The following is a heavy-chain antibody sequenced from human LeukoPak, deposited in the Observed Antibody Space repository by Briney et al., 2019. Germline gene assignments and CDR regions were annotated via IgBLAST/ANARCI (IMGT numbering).Heavy chain of an antibody. D-gene: IGHD6-13*01. CDR1: GFTFSSYG. Sequence: PGGSLRLSCAASGFTFSSYGMHWVRQAPGKGLEWVAFIRYDGSNKYYAYSVKGRFTISRDNSKNTLYLQMNSLRAEDTAVYYCAKDHEAYSSSWYVDYWGQGTLVTVSS. J-gene: IGHJ4*02. V-gene: IGHV3-30*02. CDR3: AKDHEAYSSSWYVDY. CDR2: IRYDGSNK.